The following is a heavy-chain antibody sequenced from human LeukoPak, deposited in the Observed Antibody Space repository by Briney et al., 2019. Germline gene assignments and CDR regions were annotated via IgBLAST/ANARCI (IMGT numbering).Heavy chain of an antibody. CDR3: ARHTGHTHYNSSFRFDY. CDR1: GGSISSIYYY. D-gene: IGHD6-6*01. J-gene: IGHJ4*02. CDR2: IYYTGNT. Sequence: SETLSLTCTVSGGSISSIYYYWGWIRQPPGKGLEWIGSIYYTGNTYYNPSLKSRVTMSVDTSKNQFSLKLSSVPAADTAVYYCARHTGHTHYNSSFRFDYWGQGTLVTVSS. V-gene: IGHV4-39*01.